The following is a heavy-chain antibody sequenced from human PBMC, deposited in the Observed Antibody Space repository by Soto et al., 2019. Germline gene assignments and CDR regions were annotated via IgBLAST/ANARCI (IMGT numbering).Heavy chain of an antibody. D-gene: IGHD3-9*01. Sequence: SVKVSCKASGGTFSSYAISWVRQAPGQGLEWMGGIIPIFGTANYAQKFQGRVTITADESTSTAYMELSSLRSEDTAVYYCARDHYDILTGYSNYYGMDVWGQGTTVTVSS. CDR2: IIPIFGTA. CDR3: ARDHYDILTGYSNYYGMDV. J-gene: IGHJ6*02. CDR1: GGTFSSYA. V-gene: IGHV1-69*13.